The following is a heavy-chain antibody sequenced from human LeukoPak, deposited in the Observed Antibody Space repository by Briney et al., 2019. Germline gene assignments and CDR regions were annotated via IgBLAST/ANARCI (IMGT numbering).Heavy chain of an antibody. CDR2: IYTSGST. J-gene: IGHJ4*02. Sequence: SQTLSLTCTVSGGSIGSGSYYWSWIRQPAGKGLEWIGRIYTSGSTNYNPSLKSRVTISLDTSKNQFSLKLSSVTAADTAVYYCANSYYDFWSGYTIDYWGQGTLVTVSS. V-gene: IGHV4-61*02. CDR1: GGSIGSGSYY. CDR3: ANSYYDFWSGYTIDY. D-gene: IGHD3-3*01.